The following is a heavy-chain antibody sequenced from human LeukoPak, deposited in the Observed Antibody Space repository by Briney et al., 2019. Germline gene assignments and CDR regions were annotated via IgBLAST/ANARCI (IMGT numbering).Heavy chain of an antibody. D-gene: IGHD2-2*01. CDR1: GYTFTSYA. CDR3: ARSGYQLLTRLFDY. CDR2: INAGNGNT. J-gene: IGHJ4*02. Sequence: ASVKVSCKASGYTFTSYAMHWVCQAPGQRLEWMGWINAGNGNTKYSQKFQGRVTITRDTSASTAYMELSSLRSEDTAVYYCARSGYQLLTRLFDYWGQGTLVTVSS. V-gene: IGHV1-3*01.